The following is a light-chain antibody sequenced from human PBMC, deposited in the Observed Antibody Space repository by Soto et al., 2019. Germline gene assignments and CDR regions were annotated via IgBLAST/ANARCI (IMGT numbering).Light chain of an antibody. V-gene: IGKV3-20*01. CDR1: QSVSSSF. CDR2: GAS. J-gene: IGKJ1*01. CDR3: QQYDSSPWT. Sequence: EIVLTQSPGTLSLSPGERATLSCRASQSVSSSFLAWYQLKPGQAPRLLIYGASSRATGIPDRFSGSGSGTDFTLTISSLESEDFAVYYCQQYDSSPWTFGQGTKVEIK.